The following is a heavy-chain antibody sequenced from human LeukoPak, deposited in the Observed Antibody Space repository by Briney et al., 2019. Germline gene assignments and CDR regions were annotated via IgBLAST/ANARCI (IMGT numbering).Heavy chain of an antibody. D-gene: IGHD6-19*01. CDR2: ISDGGDGT. CDR3: VKGMYSSGSYYFDY. Sequence: GGSRRLSCAASGFTFSSYAMYWVRQAAGKGLEWVSAISDGGDGTYYGDSVKGRFTISRDNSKDTLFLQMNSLRVEETAVYYCVKGMYSSGSYYFDYWGQGTLVTVSS. J-gene: IGHJ4*02. CDR1: GFTFSSYA. V-gene: IGHV3-23*01.